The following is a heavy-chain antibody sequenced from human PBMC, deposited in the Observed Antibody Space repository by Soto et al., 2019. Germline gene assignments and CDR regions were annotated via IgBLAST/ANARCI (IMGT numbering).Heavy chain of an antibody. J-gene: IGHJ6*02. CDR2: ISGSGGST. V-gene: IGHV3-23*01. Sequence: GGSLRLSCAASGFTFSSFAMSWVRQAPGKGLDWVSAISGSGGSTYSADSVKGRFTISRDNSKDMLYLHMSSLGPDDTSVYYCAREYLDYGPDVWGQGTSVTVSS. CDR3: AREYLDYGPDV. CDR1: GFTFSSFA.